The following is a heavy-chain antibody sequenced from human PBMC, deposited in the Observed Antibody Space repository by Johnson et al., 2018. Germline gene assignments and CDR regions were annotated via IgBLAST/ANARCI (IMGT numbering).Heavy chain of an antibody. V-gene: IGHV3-30*18. CDR3: AKDLPYCKSASSSASCYYVHYGMDV. CDR1: GLSFSNYG. Sequence: QVQLVESGGGVVQPGRSLRLSCAASGLSFSNYGMHWVRQAPGKGLEWVALISYDGSNKSYTDYVKGRCTVSRDNYNNTLYRQMSSLRADDTAVYYCAKDLPYCKSASSSASCYYVHYGMDVWGRGTTVTVSS. D-gene: IGHD2-2*01. J-gene: IGHJ6*02. CDR2: ISYDGSNK.